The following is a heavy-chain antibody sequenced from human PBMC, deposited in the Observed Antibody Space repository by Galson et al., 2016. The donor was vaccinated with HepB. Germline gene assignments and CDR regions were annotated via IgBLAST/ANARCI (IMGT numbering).Heavy chain of an antibody. J-gene: IGHJ4*02. V-gene: IGHV4-39*02. CDR3: ARTLSPTNQYFFNS. CDR1: GASVSSSNCY. CDR2: VSYSATT. Sequence: SETLSLTCTVSGASVSSSNCYWGWIRQPPGKGLEWLASVSYSATTDYKPSLRSRLTISADTSKNHFSLRLSSVTAADTAVYYCARTLSPTNQYFFNSWGQGTLVTVSS. D-gene: IGHD1-14*01.